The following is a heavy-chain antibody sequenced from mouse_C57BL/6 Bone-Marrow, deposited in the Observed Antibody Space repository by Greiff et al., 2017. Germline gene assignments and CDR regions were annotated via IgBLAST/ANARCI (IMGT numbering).Heavy chain of an antibody. V-gene: IGHV14-4*01. CDR3: ATFDGGYFEY. CDR1: GFTIKDDY. J-gene: IGHJ2*01. D-gene: IGHD1-1*01. Sequence: VQLQQSGAELVRPGASVKLSCTASGFTIKDDYIHWVKQSPEQGLEWIGCIDPEIGDTEYATKFQGKATITSDTSSNTAYLQLSSLTSEDTAVYYCATFDGGYFEYWGQGTPLTVAS. CDR2: IDPEIGDT.